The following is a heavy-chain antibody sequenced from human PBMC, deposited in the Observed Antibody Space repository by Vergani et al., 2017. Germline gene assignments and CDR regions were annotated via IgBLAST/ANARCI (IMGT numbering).Heavy chain of an antibody. D-gene: IGHD3-3*01. CDR1: GFTVSSNY. J-gene: IGHJ3*02. CDR3: ARGRFLEWLGAFDI. CDR2: IYSGGST. Sequence: EVQLVESGGGLVQPGGSLRLSCAASGFTVSSNYMSWVRPAPGKGLEWVSVIYSGGSTYYADSGKGRFTISRHNSKNTLYLQMNSLRAEETAVYYWARGRFLEWLGAFDIWGQGTMVAVSS. V-gene: IGHV3-53*04.